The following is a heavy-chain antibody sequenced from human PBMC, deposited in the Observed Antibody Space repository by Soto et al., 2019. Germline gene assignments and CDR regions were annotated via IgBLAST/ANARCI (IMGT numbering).Heavy chain of an antibody. CDR2: IYYSGST. CDR3: ASTSDYGDFDY. J-gene: IGHJ4*02. D-gene: IGHD4-17*01. Sequence: SDTLSLTCTVSGGSISSYYWSWIRQPPGKGLEWIGYIYYSGSTNYNPSLKSRVTISVDTSKNQFSLKLSSVTAADTAVYYCASTSDYGDFDYWGQGTLVTVSS. CDR1: GGSISSYY. V-gene: IGHV4-59*07.